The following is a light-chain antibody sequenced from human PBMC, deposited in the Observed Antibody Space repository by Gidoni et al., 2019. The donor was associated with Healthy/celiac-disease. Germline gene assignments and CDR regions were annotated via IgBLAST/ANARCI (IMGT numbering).Light chain of an antibody. CDR1: QSVSSN. V-gene: IGKV3-15*01. CDR3: QQYNNWPRRT. CDR2: GAS. Sequence: EIVMTQSPATLSVSPGERATLSCRASQSVSSNLAWYQQKPGQAPRLLIYGASTRATGISARFSGSGSGTEFTLTISSLQSEDFAVYYCQQYNNWPRRTFGHXTKVEIK. J-gene: IGKJ1*01.